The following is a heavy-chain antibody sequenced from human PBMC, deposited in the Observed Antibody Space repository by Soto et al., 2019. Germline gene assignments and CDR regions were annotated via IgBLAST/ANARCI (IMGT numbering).Heavy chain of an antibody. CDR1: GCPITSSNW. V-gene: IGHV4-4*02. CDR2: ISHSGTY. D-gene: IGHD3-16*01. CDR3: ARDYDGLDY. J-gene: IGHJ4*02. Sequence: VQLHESGPELVKPSGTLSLSCAVSGCPITSSNWGSWVRQPPGKGLEWIGKISHSGTYDYNPSLKGRVTISVDRSKDQFFLNVRSVTAADTAIYYCARDYDGLDYWGQGILITVSS.